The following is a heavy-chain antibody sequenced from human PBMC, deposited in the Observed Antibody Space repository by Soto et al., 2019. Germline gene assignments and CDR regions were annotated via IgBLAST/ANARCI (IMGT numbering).Heavy chain of an antibody. Sequence: GGSLRLSCAASGFTFSSYGMHWVRQAPGKGLEWVAVIWYDGSNKYYADSVKGRFTISRDNSKNTLYLQMNSLRAEDTAVYYCARVYYDILTGYYNRDAFDIWGQGTMVTVSS. CDR1: GFTFSSYG. D-gene: IGHD3-9*01. J-gene: IGHJ3*02. CDR3: ARVYYDILTGYYNRDAFDI. V-gene: IGHV3-33*01. CDR2: IWYDGSNK.